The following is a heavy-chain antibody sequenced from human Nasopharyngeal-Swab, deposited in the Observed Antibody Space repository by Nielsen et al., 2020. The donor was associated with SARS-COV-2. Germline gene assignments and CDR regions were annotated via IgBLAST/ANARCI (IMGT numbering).Heavy chain of an antibody. D-gene: IGHD3-22*01. CDR3: ARDRGYYDSSGPHNWFDP. J-gene: IGHJ5*02. Sequence: SETLSLTCTVSGGSISSYYWSRIRQPPGKGLEWIGYIYYSGSTNYNPSLKSRVTISVDTSKNQFSLKLSSVTAADTAVYYCARDRGYYDSSGPHNWFDPWGQGTLVTVSS. V-gene: IGHV4-59*01. CDR2: IYYSGST. CDR1: GGSISSYY.